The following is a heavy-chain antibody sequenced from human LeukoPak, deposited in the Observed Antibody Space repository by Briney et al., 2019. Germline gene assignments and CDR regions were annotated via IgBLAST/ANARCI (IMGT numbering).Heavy chain of an antibody. CDR2: ISSSGSTI. D-gene: IGHD6-19*01. Sequence: GGSLRLSCAASGFTFSDYYMSWIRQAPGKGLEWVSYISSSGSTIYYADSVKGRFTISRDNAKNSLYLQLSSLRVEDTAIYYCARERGSAWPIDFDYWGQGSLVTVSS. CDR3: ARERGSAWPIDFDY. V-gene: IGHV3-11*04. J-gene: IGHJ4*02. CDR1: GFTFSDYY.